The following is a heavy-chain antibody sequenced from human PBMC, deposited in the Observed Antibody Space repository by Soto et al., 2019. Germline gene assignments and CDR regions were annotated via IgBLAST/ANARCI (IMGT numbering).Heavy chain of an antibody. J-gene: IGHJ6*02. CDR3: ASGRGGGYYYYGMDV. D-gene: IGHD3-10*01. CDR2: IWYDGSNK. Sequence: QVQLVESGGGVVQPGRSLRLSCAASGFTFSSYGMHWVRQAPGKGLEWVAVIWYDGSNKYYADSVKGRFTISRDNSKNTLYLQMNSGRAEDRAVYYCASGRGGGYYYYGMDVWGQGTTVTVSS. CDR1: GFTFSSYG. V-gene: IGHV3-33*01.